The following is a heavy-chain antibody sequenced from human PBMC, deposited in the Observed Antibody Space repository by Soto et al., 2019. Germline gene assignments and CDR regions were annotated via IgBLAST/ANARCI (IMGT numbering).Heavy chain of an antibody. Sequence: SETLSLTCTVSGGSISSSSYYWGWIRQPPGKGLEWIGRIYYSGSTYYNPSLKSRVTISVDTSKNQFSLKLSSVTAADTAVYYGARHTLPVYDFWSWYGNWFYPWGQGTLVTVSS. CDR2: IYYSGST. V-gene: IGHV4-39*01. D-gene: IGHD3-3*01. CDR1: GGSISSSSYY. CDR3: ARHTLPVYDFWSWYGNWFYP. J-gene: IGHJ5*02.